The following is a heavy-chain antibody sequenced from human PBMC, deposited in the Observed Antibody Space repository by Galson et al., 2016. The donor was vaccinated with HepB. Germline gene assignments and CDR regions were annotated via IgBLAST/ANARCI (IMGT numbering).Heavy chain of an antibody. CDR1: GDSVSGDSHY. D-gene: IGHD3-10*01. Sequence: TLSLTCAVSGDSVSGDSHYWSWIRQPPGKRLAWIGYIFYTGTTTYNPSLRSRVTMSLDTSRNQFSLNLNSVTAADTATYYWTTYRASQPTASGPYLRSNYFDTWGQGTQVIVSS. CDR2: IFYTGTT. J-gene: IGHJ5*02. V-gene: IGHV4-61*01. CDR3: TTYRASQPTASGPYLRSNYFDT.